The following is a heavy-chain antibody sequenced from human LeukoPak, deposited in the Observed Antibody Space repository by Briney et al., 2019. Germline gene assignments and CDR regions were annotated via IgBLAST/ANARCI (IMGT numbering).Heavy chain of an antibody. CDR2: IIPIFGTA. V-gene: IGHV1-69*06. CDR1: GGTFSSYA. Sequence: SVKVSCKASGGTFSSYAISWVRQAPGQGLEWMGGIIPIFGTASYAQKFQGRVTITADKSTSTAYMELNSLRAEDTAVYYCARMYRQLVYLWFDPWGQGTLVTVSS. J-gene: IGHJ5*02. D-gene: IGHD6-13*01. CDR3: ARMYRQLVYLWFDP.